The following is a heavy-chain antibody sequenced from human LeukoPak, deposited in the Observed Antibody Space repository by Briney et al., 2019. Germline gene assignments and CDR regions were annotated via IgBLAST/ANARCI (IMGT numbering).Heavy chain of an antibody. Sequence: QPGGSLRLSCAASGFTFSSYWMSWVRQAPGKGLEWVANIKQDGSEKYYVDSVKGRFTISRDNAKNSLYLQMNSLRAEDTAVYYCARVLGIQLWSNFDYWGQGTLVTVSS. D-gene: IGHD5-18*01. CDR2: IKQDGSEK. J-gene: IGHJ4*02. CDR3: ARVLGIQLWSNFDY. V-gene: IGHV3-7*01. CDR1: GFTFSSYW.